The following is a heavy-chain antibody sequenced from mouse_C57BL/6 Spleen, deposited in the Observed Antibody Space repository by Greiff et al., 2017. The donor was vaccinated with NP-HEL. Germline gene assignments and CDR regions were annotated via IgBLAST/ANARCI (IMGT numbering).Heavy chain of an antibody. CDR1: GYAFSSSW. D-gene: IGHD1-1*01. J-gene: IGHJ4*01. CDR2: IYPGDGDT. V-gene: IGHV1-82*01. CDR3: ARSSDTTVVDYYAMDY. Sequence: QVQLKQSGPELVKPGASVKISCKASGYAFSSSWMNWVKQRPGKGLEWIGRIYPGDGDTNYNGKFKGKATLTADKSSSTAYMQLSSLTSEDSAVYFCARSSDTTVVDYYAMDYWGQGTSVTVSS.